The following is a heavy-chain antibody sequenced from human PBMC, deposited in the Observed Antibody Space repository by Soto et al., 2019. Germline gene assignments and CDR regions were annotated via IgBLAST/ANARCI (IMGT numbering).Heavy chain of an antibody. D-gene: IGHD5-12*01. CDR3: ASAGYSGYEFYY. CDR1: GGSISSGDYY. J-gene: IGHJ4*02. V-gene: IGHV4-30-2*01. Sequence: SETLSLTCTVSGGSISSGDYYWSWIRQPPGKGLEWIGYIYHSGSTYYNPSLKSRVTISVDRSKNQFSLKLSSVTAADTAVYYCASAGYSGYEFYYWGQGTLVTVSS. CDR2: IYHSGST.